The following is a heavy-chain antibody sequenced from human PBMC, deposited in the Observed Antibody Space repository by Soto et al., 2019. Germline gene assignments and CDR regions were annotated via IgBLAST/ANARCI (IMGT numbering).Heavy chain of an antibody. J-gene: IGHJ5*02. CDR3: ARMIATVTTRDWFDP. Sequence: QVQLQESGPGLVKPSQTLSLTCTVSGGSISSGDYYWSWIRQPPGKGLEWIGYIYYSGSTYYNPSLKSRVTLSVATSKNQFSLKLSSVTAADTAVYYCARMIATVTTRDWFDPWGQGTLVTVSS. CDR2: IYYSGST. CDR1: GGSISSGDYY. D-gene: IGHD4-17*01. V-gene: IGHV4-30-4*01.